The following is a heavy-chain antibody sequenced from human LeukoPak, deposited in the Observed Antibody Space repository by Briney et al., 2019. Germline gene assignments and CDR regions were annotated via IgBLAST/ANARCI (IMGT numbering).Heavy chain of an antibody. D-gene: IGHD6-13*01. V-gene: IGHV3-23*01. CDR1: GFTFSSHA. J-gene: IGHJ4*02. CDR3: AKTAAAGTVRAYYFDY. Sequence: QSGGSLRLSCAASGFTFSSHAMSWVRQAPGKGLEWVSGISASGGSTYYADSVKGRFIVSRDISRNTLDLQMNSLRVEGTAVYYCAKTAAAGTVRAYYFDYWGQGTLVTVSS. CDR2: ISASGGST.